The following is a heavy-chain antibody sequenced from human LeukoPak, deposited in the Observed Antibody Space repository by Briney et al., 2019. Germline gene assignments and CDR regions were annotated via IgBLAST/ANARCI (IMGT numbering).Heavy chain of an antibody. V-gene: IGHV4-39*01. CDR2: IYYSGST. D-gene: IGHD3-22*01. Sequence: SETLSLTCTVSGGSISSSSYYWGWIRQPPGTGLEWIGSIYYSGSTYYNPSLKSRVTISVDASKNQFSLKLSSVTAADTAVYYCARQAYYDSSGYLSKALDYWGQGTLVTVSS. CDR1: GGSISSSSYY. CDR3: ARQAYYDSSGYLSKALDY. J-gene: IGHJ4*02.